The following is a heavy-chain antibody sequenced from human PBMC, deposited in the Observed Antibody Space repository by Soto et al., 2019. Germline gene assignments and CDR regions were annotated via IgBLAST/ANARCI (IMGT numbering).Heavy chain of an antibody. CDR3: ARENSYFDY. Sequence: QIQLLQSGAEVKKPGASVKVTCKASGYTFRNFGITWVRQAPGQGLEWMGWISAYNANANYSQKIQGRLTMTADTSTSTAYMELRSRRSDDTAVYYCARENSYFDYWGQGTLVTVSS. CDR1: GYTFRNFG. J-gene: IGHJ4*02. CDR2: ISAYNANA. V-gene: IGHV1-18*01.